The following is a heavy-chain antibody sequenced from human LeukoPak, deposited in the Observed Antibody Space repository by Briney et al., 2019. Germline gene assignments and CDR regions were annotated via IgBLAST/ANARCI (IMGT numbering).Heavy chain of an antibody. Sequence: GGSLRLSCAASGFTFDDYAMHWVRQAPGKGLEWVSGISWNSGSIGYADSVKGRFTISRDNAKNSLYLQMNSLRAEDTAVYYCARERDGYNDYWGQGTLVTVSS. D-gene: IGHD5-24*01. J-gene: IGHJ4*02. CDR3: ARERDGYNDY. CDR2: ISWNSGSI. CDR1: GFTFDDYA. V-gene: IGHV3-9*01.